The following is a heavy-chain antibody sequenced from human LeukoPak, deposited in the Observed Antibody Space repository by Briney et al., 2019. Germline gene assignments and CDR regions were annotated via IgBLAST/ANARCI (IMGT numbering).Heavy chain of an antibody. CDR3: ARRAVAGQFDY. V-gene: IGHV3-13*04. Sequence: GGSLRLSCAASGFTFSNYDMIWVRQVTGKGLEWVSSIGTAGDPYYPGSVKGRFTISRENAKNSLYLQMNSLRAGDTAVYYCARRAVAGQFDYWGQGTLVTVSS. J-gene: IGHJ4*02. CDR2: IGTAGDP. CDR1: GFTFSNYD. D-gene: IGHD6-19*01.